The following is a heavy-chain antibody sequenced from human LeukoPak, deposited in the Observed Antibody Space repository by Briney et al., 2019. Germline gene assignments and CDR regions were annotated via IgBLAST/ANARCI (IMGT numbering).Heavy chain of an antibody. Sequence: GGSLSLSCVAFGFMFSNYXMSXVRQXPGKGXXXXANIKEDGSQRHYVDSVKGRFTISRDHAKNSVYLQVNSLRAEDTAVYYCARIGYSSCGTDYWGQGTLVTVSS. CDR1: GFMFSNYX. V-gene: IGHV3-7*01. J-gene: IGHJ4*02. CDR2: IKEDGSQR. CDR3: ARIGYSSCGTDY. D-gene: IGHD6-6*01.